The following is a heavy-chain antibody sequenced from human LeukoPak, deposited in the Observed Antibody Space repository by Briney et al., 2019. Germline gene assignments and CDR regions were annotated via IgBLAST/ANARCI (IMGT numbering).Heavy chain of an antibody. CDR3: ARLSSGWTGYWYFDL. J-gene: IGHJ2*01. Sequence: SETLSLTCAVYGGSFSGYYWSWIRQPPGKGLEWIGEINHSGSTNYNPSLKSRVTISVDTSKNQFSLKLSSVTAADTAVYYCARLSSGWTGYWYFDLWGRGTLVTVSS. V-gene: IGHV4-34*01. CDR1: GGSFSGYY. D-gene: IGHD6-19*01. CDR2: INHSGST.